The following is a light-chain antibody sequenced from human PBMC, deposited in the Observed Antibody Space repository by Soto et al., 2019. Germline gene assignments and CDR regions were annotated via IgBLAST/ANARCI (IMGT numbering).Light chain of an antibody. V-gene: IGKV4-1*01. J-gene: IGKJ1*01. CDR3: QSKWT. CDR1: QSVLYSSNNKNY. Sequence: DIVMTQSPDSLAVSLGERATINCKSSQSVLYSSNNKNYLAWYQQKPGQPPKLLIYWASTRESGVPDRFSGSGSGTDFTLTISSLQAEDVAVYYCQSKWTFGQGTKVEIK. CDR2: WAS.